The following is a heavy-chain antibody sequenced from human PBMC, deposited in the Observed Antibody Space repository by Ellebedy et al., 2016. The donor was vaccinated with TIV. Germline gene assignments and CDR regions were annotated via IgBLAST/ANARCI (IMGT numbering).Heavy chain of an antibody. CDR1: GNAFTSYS. CDR2: INPTSGST. D-gene: IGHD4-11*01. Sequence: AASVKVSCKASGNAFTSYSVYWVRRAPGRGLEWMGIINPTSGSTIYAQKFRGRVTVTSDTFTNTVYMELRSLTSEDTAVYFCATTEYSRTWSFDYWGQGTLVTVSS. V-gene: IGHV1-46*01. J-gene: IGHJ4*02. CDR3: ATTEYSRTWSFDY.